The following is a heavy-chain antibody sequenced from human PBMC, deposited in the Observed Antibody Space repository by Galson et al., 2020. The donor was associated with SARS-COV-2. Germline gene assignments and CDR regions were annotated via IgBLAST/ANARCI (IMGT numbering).Heavy chain of an antibody. D-gene: IGHD3-10*01. CDR3: ATLTGSYGSGSVWFDI. CDR2: ISYDGSNK. CDR1: GFTFSSYG. Sequence: GESLKISCAASGFTFSSYGMHWVRQAPGKGLEWVAVISYDGSNKYYADSVKGRFTISRDNSKNTLYLQMNSLRAEDTAVYYCATLTGSYGSGSVWFDIWGQGTMVTVSS. V-gene: IGHV3-30*03. J-gene: IGHJ3*02.